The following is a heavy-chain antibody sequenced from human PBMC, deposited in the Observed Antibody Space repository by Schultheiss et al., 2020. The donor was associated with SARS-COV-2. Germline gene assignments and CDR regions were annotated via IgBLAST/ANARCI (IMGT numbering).Heavy chain of an antibody. CDR1: GFTFSNAW. Sequence: GGSLRLSCAASGFTFSNAWMSWVRQAPGKGLEWVGRIKSKTDGGTTDYAAPVKGRFTISRDDSKNTLYLQMNSLRAEDTAVYYCAKDAHYYGSGSYYDYWGQGTLVTVSS. CDR3: AKDAHYYGSGSYYDY. V-gene: IGHV3-15*01. D-gene: IGHD3-10*01. J-gene: IGHJ4*02. CDR2: IKSKTDGGTT.